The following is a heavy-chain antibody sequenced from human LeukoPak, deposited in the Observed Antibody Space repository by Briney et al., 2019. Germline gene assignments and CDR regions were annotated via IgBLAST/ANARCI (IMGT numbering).Heavy chain of an antibody. CDR3: AREKGGSPYFDY. J-gene: IGHJ4*02. D-gene: IGHD2-15*01. V-gene: IGHV4-59*12. CDR1: GGSISSYY. CDR2: IYYSGST. Sequence: SETLSLTCTVSGGSISSYYWSWIRQPPGKGLEWIGYIYYSGSTNYNPSLKSRVTISADTSKNQFSLKLSSVTAADTAVYYCAREKGGSPYFDYWGQGTLVTVSS.